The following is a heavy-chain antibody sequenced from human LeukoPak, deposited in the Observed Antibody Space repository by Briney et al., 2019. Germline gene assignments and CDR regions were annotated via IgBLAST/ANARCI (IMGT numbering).Heavy chain of an antibody. CDR2: IWYDGSNK. CDR1: GFTFSSYG. J-gene: IGHJ4*02. V-gene: IGHV3-33*01. CDR3: ARGGWYGPPFDY. D-gene: IGHD6-19*01. Sequence: GGSLRLSCAASGFTFSSYGMHWVRQAPGKGLEWVAVIWYDGSNKYYADSVKGRFTISRDNSKNTLYLQMNSLRAEDTAVYYCARGGWYGPPFDYWGQGTLVTVSS.